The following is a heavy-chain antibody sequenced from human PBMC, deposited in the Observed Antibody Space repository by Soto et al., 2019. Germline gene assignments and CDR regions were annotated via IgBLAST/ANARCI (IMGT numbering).Heavy chain of an antibody. Sequence: PXECLRLSGEASGFTFSTYCMHWVGQAPGKGLEWVAVISYDGSDKYYADSVKGRFTIPRDSSKNMLYLQMNSLRAEDTAIYYCAKEYYYDSSDYNAFGIWGQGTMVTVSS. D-gene: IGHD3-22*01. V-gene: IGHV3-30*18. CDR2: ISYDGSDK. CDR3: AKEYYYDSSDYNAFGI. CDR1: GFTFSTYC. J-gene: IGHJ3*02.